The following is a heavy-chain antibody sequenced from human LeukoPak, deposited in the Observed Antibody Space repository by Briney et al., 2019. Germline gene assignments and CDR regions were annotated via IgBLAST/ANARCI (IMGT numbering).Heavy chain of an antibody. D-gene: IGHD6-19*01. CDR2: ISSSGSTI. CDR3: ARDGGWYSYYYYGMDV. CDR1: GFTFSSYE. Sequence: GGSLRLSCAASGFTFSSYEMNWVRQAPGKGREWVSYISSSGSTIYYADSVKGRFTISRDNAKNSLYLQMNSLRAEDTAVYYCARDGGWYSYYYYGMDVWGKGTTVTVSS. V-gene: IGHV3-48*03. J-gene: IGHJ6*04.